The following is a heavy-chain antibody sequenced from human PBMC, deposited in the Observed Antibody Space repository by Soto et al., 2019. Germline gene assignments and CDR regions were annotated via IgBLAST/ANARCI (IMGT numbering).Heavy chain of an antibody. J-gene: IGHJ4*02. V-gene: IGHV1-18*01. CDR3: AREGGAAAGTIDY. D-gene: IGHD6-13*01. CDR2: ISAYNGNT. CDR1: GYTFTSYG. Sequence: QVQLVQSGAEVKKPGASAKVSCKASGYTFTSYGITWVRQAPGQGLEWMGWISAYNGNTNYAQKLQGRATMTTDTSTSTAYKELRSLRSDDTAVYDGAREGGAAAGTIDYWGQGTRVTVSS.